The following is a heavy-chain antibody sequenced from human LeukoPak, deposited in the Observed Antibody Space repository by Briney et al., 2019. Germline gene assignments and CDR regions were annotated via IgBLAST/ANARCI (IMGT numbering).Heavy chain of an antibody. CDR2: INPNSGGT. D-gene: IGHD4-17*01. CDR3: ARGDRYGDYVYGMDV. J-gene: IGHJ6*02. V-gene: IGHV1-2*02. Sequence: ASVKVSCKASGYTFTGYYMHWVRQAPGQGLEWTGWINPNSGGTNYAQKFQGRVTMTRDTSISTAYMELSRLRSDDTAVYYCARGDRYGDYVYGMDVWGQGTTVTVSS. CDR1: GYTFTGYY.